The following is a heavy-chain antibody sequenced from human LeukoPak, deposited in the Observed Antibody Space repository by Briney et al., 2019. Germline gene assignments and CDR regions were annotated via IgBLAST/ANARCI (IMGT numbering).Heavy chain of an antibody. CDR2: ISWNSGSI. CDR1: GFTFDDYA. J-gene: IGHJ5*02. D-gene: IGHD2-8*01. CDR3: AKSLRVGVGKHFDP. Sequence: GGSLRLSCAASGFTFDDYAMHWVRQAPGKGLEWVSGISWNSGSIGYADSVKGRFTISRDNAKNSLYLQMNSLRADDTAVYYCAKSLRVGVGKHFDPWGQGTLVTVSS. V-gene: IGHV3-9*01.